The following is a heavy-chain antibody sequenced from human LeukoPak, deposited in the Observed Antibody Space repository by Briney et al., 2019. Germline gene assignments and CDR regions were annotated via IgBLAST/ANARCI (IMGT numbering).Heavy chain of an antibody. CDR2: INPNSGGT. CDR1: GYTFTGYY. CDR3: ARRPGRILRFFEWLPFEYFQH. Sequence: ASVKVSCKASGYTFTGYYMHWVRQAPGQGLEWMGWINPNSGGTNYAQKFQGRVTMTRDTSISTAYMELSRLRSDDTAVYYCARRPGRILRFFEWLPFEYFQHWGQGTLVTVSS. V-gene: IGHV1-2*02. D-gene: IGHD3-3*01. J-gene: IGHJ1*01.